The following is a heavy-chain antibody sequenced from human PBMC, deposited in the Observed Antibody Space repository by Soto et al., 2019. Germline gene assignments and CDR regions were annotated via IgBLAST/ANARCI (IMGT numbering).Heavy chain of an antibody. Sequence: GESLKISCAASGFTFSSYAMSWVRQAPGKGLEWVSSISRSDDGPYYADSVKGRFTISRDNSQNTLYLLMDSLRAEDTAVYYCAKNYFFDNWGQGAPVTVSS. J-gene: IGHJ4*02. CDR2: ISRSDDGP. V-gene: IGHV3-23*01. CDR1: GFTFSSYA. CDR3: AKNYFFDN.